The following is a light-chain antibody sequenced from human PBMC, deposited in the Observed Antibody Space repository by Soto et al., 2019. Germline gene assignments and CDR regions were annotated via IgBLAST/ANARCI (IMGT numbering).Light chain of an antibody. CDR1: SSDVGGYKF. Sequence: SALTQPASVSGSPGQSITISCTGTSSDVGGYKFVSWFQQPPGKAPKLLIYDVSDRPSGVSDRFSGSKSGNTASLTISGLQADDEADYYCVSYGSNRPVIFGGGTKLTVL. CDR2: DVS. J-gene: IGLJ2*01. V-gene: IGLV2-14*01. CDR3: VSYGSNRPVI.